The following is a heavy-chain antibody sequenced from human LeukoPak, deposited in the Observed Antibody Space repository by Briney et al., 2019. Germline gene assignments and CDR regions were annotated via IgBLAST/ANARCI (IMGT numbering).Heavy chain of an antibody. Sequence: SVKVSCKASGGTFSSYAISWVRQAPGQGFEWMGGIIPIFGTANYAQKFQGRVTITTDESTSTAYMELSSLRSEDTAVYYCARGIAARPGVYYFDYWGQGTLVTVSS. CDR2: IIPIFGTA. CDR1: GGTFSSYA. V-gene: IGHV1-69*05. J-gene: IGHJ4*02. D-gene: IGHD6-6*01. CDR3: ARGIAARPGVYYFDY.